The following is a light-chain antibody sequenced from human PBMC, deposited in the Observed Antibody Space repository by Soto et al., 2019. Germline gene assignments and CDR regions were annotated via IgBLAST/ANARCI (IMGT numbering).Light chain of an antibody. Sequence: QSALTQPASVSGSPGQSITISCSGTSSAVGSYDHVAWYQQFPGKTPTLLIYEVSNRPSGVSSRFSGSKSGNTASLTISGLQAEDEADYYCISYTGSSTSYVFGSGTKVTVL. CDR1: SSAVGSYDH. J-gene: IGLJ1*01. V-gene: IGLV2-14*01. CDR2: EVS. CDR3: ISYTGSSTSYV.